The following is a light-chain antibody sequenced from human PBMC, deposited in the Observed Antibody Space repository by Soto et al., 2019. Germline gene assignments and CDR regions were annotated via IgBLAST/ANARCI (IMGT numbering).Light chain of an antibody. Sequence: QSALTQPASVSGSPGQSITISCTGTGSDIGGYNYVSWYQQHPGKAPKVMIYEVSNRPSGVSNRFSASKSGNTASLTISGLQAEDEADYYCTSYTSSRSVVFGGGTKVTVL. V-gene: IGLV2-14*01. CDR3: TSYTSSRSVV. CDR1: GSDIGGYNY. CDR2: EVS. J-gene: IGLJ2*01.